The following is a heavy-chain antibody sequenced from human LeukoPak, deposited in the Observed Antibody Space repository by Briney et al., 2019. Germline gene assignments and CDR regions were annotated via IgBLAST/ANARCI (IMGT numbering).Heavy chain of an antibody. CDR3: ARDWTRGYSYGYVDY. CDR1: GFTFSSYA. Sequence: GGSLRLSCAASGFTFSSYAMHWVRQAPGKGLEWVAVISYDGSNKYYADSVKGRFTISRDNSKNTLYLQMNSLRAEDTAVYYCARDWTRGYSYGYVDYWGQGTLVTVSS. CDR2: ISYDGSNK. V-gene: IGHV3-30*04. D-gene: IGHD5-18*01. J-gene: IGHJ4*02.